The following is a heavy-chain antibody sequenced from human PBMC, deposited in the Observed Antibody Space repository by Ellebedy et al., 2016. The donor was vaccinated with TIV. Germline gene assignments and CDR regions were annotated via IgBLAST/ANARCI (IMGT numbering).Heavy chain of an antibody. J-gene: IGHJ4*02. D-gene: IGHD1-1*01. Sequence: PGGSLRLSCAASGFTFSSYWMNWVRQAPGKGLEWVAIISNDGSNKFYGDSVKGRFTISRDNSKNTLYLQMNSPRAEDTAVYYCAKGTENHYFDYWGQGTLVAISS. CDR1: GFTFSSYW. CDR3: AKGTENHYFDY. V-gene: IGHV3-30*18. CDR2: ISNDGSNK.